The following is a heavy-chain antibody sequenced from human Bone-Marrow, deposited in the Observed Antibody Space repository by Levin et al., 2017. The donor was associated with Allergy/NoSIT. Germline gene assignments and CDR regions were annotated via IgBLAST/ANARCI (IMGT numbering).Heavy chain of an antibody. J-gene: IGHJ6*02. CDR1: GFTFSSYD. CDR2: IGTAGDT. Sequence: GGSLRLSCAASGFTFSSYDMHWVRQATGKGLEWVSAIGTAGDTYYPGSVKGRFTISRENAKNALYLQMNSLSAGDTAVYYCARRGADCSSTSCRSYGMDVWGQGTTVTVSS. D-gene: IGHD2-2*01. CDR3: ARRGADCSSTSCRSYGMDV. V-gene: IGHV3-13*01.